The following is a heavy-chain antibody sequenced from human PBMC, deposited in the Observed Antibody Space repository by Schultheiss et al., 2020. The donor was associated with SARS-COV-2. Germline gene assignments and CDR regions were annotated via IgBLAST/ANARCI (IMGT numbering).Heavy chain of an antibody. CDR3: ARDFFEWFGTAGY. CDR2: IWYDGSHK. Sequence: SCAASGFTFSSFGMHWVRQAPGKGLEWVAVIWYDGSHKYYADSVNGRFTISRDNSKNTLYLQMDSLRAEDTALYYCARDFFEWFGTAGYWGQGTLVTVSS. CDR1: GFTFSSFG. V-gene: IGHV3-33*01. D-gene: IGHD3-3*01. J-gene: IGHJ4*01.